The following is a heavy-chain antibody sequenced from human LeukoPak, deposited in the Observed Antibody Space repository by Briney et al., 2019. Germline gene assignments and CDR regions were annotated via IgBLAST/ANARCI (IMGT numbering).Heavy chain of an antibody. CDR1: GFTFSTYW. J-gene: IGHJ4*02. V-gene: IGHV3-74*01. CDR3: ARNQY. Sequence: GGSLRLSCAASGFTFSTYWMHWVRQPPGKGLVWVSRISSDGTSTSYADSVQGRFTISRDNAKNTLYLQMNSLRVEDTAVYYCARNQYWGQGTLVTVSS. CDR2: ISSDGTST.